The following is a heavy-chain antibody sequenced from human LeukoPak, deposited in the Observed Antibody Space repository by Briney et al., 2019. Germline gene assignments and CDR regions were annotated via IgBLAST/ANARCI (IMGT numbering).Heavy chain of an antibody. CDR2: LNPNTGDT. CDR3: ARTLSTTVNDY. D-gene: IGHD4-17*01. J-gene: IGHJ4*02. V-gene: IGHV1-2*06. CDR1: GYTFTSYY. Sequence: ASVKVSCKASGYTFTSYYMHWVRQAPGQGLEWMGRLNPNTGDTAYAQKFQGKVTMTRDTSISTAYMELSRLRSDDTAVYFCARTLSTTVNDYWGQGTLVTVSS.